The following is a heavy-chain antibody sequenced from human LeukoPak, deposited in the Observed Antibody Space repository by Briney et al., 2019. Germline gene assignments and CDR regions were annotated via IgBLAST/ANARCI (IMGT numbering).Heavy chain of an antibody. CDR2: IIPIFGTA. J-gene: IGHJ6*02. D-gene: IGHD5-12*01. Sequence: SVKVSCKASGGTFSSYAISWVRQAPGQGLEWMGGIIPIFGTANYAQKFQGRVTITADESTSTAYMELSSLRSEDTAVYYCASDGSGGGYDYYYGMDVWGQGTTVTVSS. V-gene: IGHV1-69*13. CDR1: GGTFSSYA. CDR3: ASDGSGGGYDYYYGMDV.